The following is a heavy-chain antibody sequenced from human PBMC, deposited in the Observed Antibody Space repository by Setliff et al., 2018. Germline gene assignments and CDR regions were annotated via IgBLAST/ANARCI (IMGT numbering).Heavy chain of an antibody. Sequence: PSETLSLTCSVSGGAVSGDYWTWIRQPPGKGLEYIGYINYSGSTNYNPSLKSRVTISGDTSKNQFSLKLSSVTAADTAVYYCAREARYSYGHRTFDYWGQGTLVTVSS. CDR3: AREARYSYGHRTFDY. CDR2: INYSGST. D-gene: IGHD5-18*01. J-gene: IGHJ4*02. CDR1: GGAVSGDY. V-gene: IGHV4-59*02.